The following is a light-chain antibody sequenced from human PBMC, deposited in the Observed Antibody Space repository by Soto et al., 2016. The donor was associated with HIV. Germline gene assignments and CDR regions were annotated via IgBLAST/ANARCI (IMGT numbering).Light chain of an antibody. J-gene: IGLJ2*01. CDR1: NIGTKS. CDR3: QVWDNNHDHPVI. Sequence: SYELAQPPSVSVAPGKTATITCEGTNIGTKSVHWYQQKAGQAPVLFVHDDSDRLSGIPERVSGSHSGNTASLTISRVEAGDGADYFCQVWDNNHDHPVIFGGGTKLTVL. V-gene: IGLV3-21*03. CDR2: DDS.